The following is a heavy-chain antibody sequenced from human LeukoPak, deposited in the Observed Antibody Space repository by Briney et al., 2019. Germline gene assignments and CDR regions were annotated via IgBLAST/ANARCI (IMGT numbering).Heavy chain of an antibody. Sequence: HPGGSLRLSCAASGFTFSSYGMHWVRQAPGKGLEWVAFIRYDGSNKYYADSVKGRFTISRDNSKNALYLQMNSLRAEDTAVYYCAKGGGYEAQYYYYYLDVWGKGTTVTISS. D-gene: IGHD5-12*01. CDR3: AKGGGYEAQYYYYYLDV. J-gene: IGHJ6*03. CDR2: IRYDGSNK. CDR1: GFTFSSYG. V-gene: IGHV3-30*02.